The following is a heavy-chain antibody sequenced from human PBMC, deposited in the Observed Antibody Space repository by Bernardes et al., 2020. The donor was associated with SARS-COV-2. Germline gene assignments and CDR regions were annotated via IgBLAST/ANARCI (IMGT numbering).Heavy chain of an antibody. D-gene: IGHD6-13*01. J-gene: IGHJ3*02. CDR2: IRSKANSYAT. V-gene: IGHV3-73*01. CDR1: GFTFSDSG. Sequence: GGSLRLSCAASGFTFSDSGMYWVRQASGKGLEWVGRIRSKANSYATAYAASVKGRFTISRDDSKNTAYLQMNRLKTEDTALYYCTRVPPYSNCWWVAFDIWGPGTMVPVSS. CDR3: TRVPPYSNCWWVAFDI.